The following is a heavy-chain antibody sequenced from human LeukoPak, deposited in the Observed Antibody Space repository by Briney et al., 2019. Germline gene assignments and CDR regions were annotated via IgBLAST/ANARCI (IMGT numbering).Heavy chain of an antibody. Sequence: PSETLSLTCIVSGGSISSSGYYWGWIRQPPGKGLGWIGSINYSGTTYYNPSLRSRVTISVDTSKNQFSLKLSSVTAADTAVYYCARVDIVIVPSANFDCWGQGTLVTVSS. V-gene: IGHV4-39*01. D-gene: IGHD2-2*01. CDR2: INYSGTT. CDR3: ARVDIVIVPSANFDC. J-gene: IGHJ4*02. CDR1: GGSISSSGYY.